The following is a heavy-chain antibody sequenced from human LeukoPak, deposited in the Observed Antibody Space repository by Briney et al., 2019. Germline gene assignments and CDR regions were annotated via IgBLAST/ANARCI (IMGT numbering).Heavy chain of an antibody. D-gene: IGHD1-26*01. CDR1: GGSISSYY. V-gene: IGHV4-39*07. CDR2: IYYSGST. J-gene: IGHJ4*02. Sequence: PSETLSLTCTVSGGSISSYYWGWIRQPPGKGLEWIGSIYYSGSTNYSPSLKSRVTISVDTSKNQFSLKLSSVTAADTAVYYCVRDRSGRYYNYWGQGTLVTVSS. CDR3: VRDRSGRYYNY.